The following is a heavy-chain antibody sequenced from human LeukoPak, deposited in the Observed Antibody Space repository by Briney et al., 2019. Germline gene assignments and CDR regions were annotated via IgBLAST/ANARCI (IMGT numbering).Heavy chain of an antibody. J-gene: IGHJ4*02. CDR3: AKDSLTGTLDY. D-gene: IGHD1-20*01. CDR1: GFTFDDYA. V-gene: IGHV3-9*01. Sequence: GGSLRLSCAASGFTFDDYAMHWVRQAPGKGLEWVSGISWNSGSIGYADSVKGRFTISRDNSKNTLYLQMNSLRAEDTAVYYCAKDSLTGTLDYWGQGTLVTVSS. CDR2: ISWNSGSI.